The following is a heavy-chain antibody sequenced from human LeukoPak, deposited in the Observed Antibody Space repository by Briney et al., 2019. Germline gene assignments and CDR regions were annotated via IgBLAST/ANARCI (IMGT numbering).Heavy chain of an antibody. J-gene: IGHJ6*04. CDR3: ARDSYGSGSYIGWYYGMDV. CDR2: IYYSGST. V-gene: IGHV4-30-4*01. CDR1: GGSTSSGDYY. D-gene: IGHD3-10*01. Sequence: PSQTLSLTCTVSGGSTSSGDYYWSWIRQPPGKGLEWIGYIYYSGSTYYNPSLKSRVTISVDTSKNQFSLKLSSVTAAGTAVYYCARDSYGSGSYIGWYYGMDVWGKGTTVTVSS.